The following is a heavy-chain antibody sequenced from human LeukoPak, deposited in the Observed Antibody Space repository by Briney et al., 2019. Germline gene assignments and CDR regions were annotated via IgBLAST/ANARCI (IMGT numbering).Heavy chain of an antibody. V-gene: IGHV3-33*01. CDR2: IWYDGSNK. CDR1: GFTFSSYG. J-gene: IGHJ4*02. Sequence: GGSLRLSCAASGFTFSSYGMHWVRQAPGKGLEWVAVIWYDGSNKYYADSVKGRFTISRDNSKNTLYLQMNSLRAEDTAVYYCAREWFGELALHYFDYWGQGTLVTVSS. D-gene: IGHD3-10*01. CDR3: AREWFGELALHYFDY.